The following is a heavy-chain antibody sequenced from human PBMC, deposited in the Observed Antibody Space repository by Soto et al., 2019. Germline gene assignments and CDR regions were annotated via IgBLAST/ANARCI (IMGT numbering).Heavy chain of an antibody. CDR3: VRGGIQLGGWYSSSWYFDY. CDR2: IWYDGSNK. V-gene: IGHV3-33*01. CDR1: GFTFSSYG. Sequence: QVQLVESGGGVVQPGRSLRLSCAASGFTFSSYGMHWVRQAPGKGLEWVAVIWYDGSNKYYADSVKGRFTISRDNSKNTLYLQMNSLRAEDTAVYYCVRGGIQLGGWYSSSWYFDYWGQGTLVTVSS. D-gene: IGHD6-13*01. J-gene: IGHJ4*02.